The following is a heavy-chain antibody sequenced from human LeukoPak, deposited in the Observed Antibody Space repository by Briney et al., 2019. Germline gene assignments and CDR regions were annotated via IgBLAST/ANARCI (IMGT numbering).Heavy chain of an antibody. D-gene: IGHD4-17*01. CDR1: GGSISSGGYY. CDR3: ARGDNGDFPFDY. Sequence: SQTLSLTCTVSGGSISSGGYYWSWIRQHPGKGLAWIGYIYYSGSTYYNPSLKSRVTISVDTSKNQFSLKLSSVTAADTAVYYCARGDNGDFPFDYWGQGTLVTVSS. V-gene: IGHV4-31*03. J-gene: IGHJ4*02. CDR2: IYYSGST.